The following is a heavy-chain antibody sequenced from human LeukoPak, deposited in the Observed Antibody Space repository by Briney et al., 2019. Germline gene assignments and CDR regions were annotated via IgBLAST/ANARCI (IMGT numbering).Heavy chain of an antibody. CDR3: ARSRYCSSTSCYSFDY. V-gene: IGHV1-2*02. J-gene: IGHJ4*02. CDR1: GYTFTGYY. CDR2: INPNSGGT. D-gene: IGHD2-2*01. Sequence: GASVKVSCKASGYTFTGYYMHWVRQAPGQGLEWMGWINPNSGGTSYAQKFQGRVTMTRDTSISTAYMELSRLRSDDTAVYYCARSRYCSSTSCYSFDYWGQGTLVTVSS.